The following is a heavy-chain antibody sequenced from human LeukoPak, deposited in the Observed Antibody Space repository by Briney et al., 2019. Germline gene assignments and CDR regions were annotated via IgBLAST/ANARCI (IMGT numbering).Heavy chain of an antibody. V-gene: IGHV4-39*01. D-gene: IGHD3-22*01. CDR1: GGSISSSTSY. Sequence: PSETLSLTCTVSGGSISSSTSYWGWIRRPPGKGLEWIGSIYYSGSTYYNPSLKSRVTISVDTSKNQFSLRLSSVTAADTAVYFCARPMYYYDSSGYYDYWGQGALVTVSS. J-gene: IGHJ4*02. CDR2: IYYSGST. CDR3: ARPMYYYDSSGYYDY.